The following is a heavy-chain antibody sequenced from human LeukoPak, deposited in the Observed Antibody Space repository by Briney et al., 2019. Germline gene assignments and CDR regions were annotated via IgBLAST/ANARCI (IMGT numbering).Heavy chain of an antibody. CDR3: ARDGSSGWKIDY. CDR2: IYTSGST. D-gene: IGHD6-19*01. CDR1: GGSISSGSYY. J-gene: IGHJ4*02. Sequence: PSQTLSLTCTVSGGSISSGSYYWSWIRQPAGKGLEWIGRIYTSGSTNYNPSLKSRVTISVDTSKNQFSLKLSSVTAADTAVYYCARDGSSGWKIDYWGQGTLVTVSS. V-gene: IGHV4-61*02.